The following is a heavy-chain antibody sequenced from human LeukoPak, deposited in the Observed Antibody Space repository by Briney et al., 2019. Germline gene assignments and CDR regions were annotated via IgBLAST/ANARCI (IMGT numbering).Heavy chain of an antibody. CDR2: INSGGGT. V-gene: IGHV3-23*01. CDR1: GFTFSNYA. J-gene: IGHJ4*02. Sequence: GGSLRLSCAASGFTFSNYAMSWVRQAPGKGLEWVSAINSGGGTYYADSVKGRFTISRDNAKNSLYLQMNSLRDEDTAVYYCARARYSDCWGQGTLVTVSS. CDR3: ARARYSDC.